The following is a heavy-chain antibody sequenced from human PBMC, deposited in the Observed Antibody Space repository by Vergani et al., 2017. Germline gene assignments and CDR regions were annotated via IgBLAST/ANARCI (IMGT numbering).Heavy chain of an antibody. D-gene: IGHD3-10*01. CDR2: ISSSGNYV. J-gene: IGHJ6*02. CDR1: GFTFGSYS. V-gene: IGHV3-21*06. CDR3: ARDQGSETNRRHYGMDV. Sequence: EENLVESGGGLVQPGVSLRLSCVASGFTFGSYSVNWVRQAPGRGLEWVSSISSSGNYVYYTASVKGRFSISRDNAKSLLSLQMNSLRDDDTAVYYCARDQGSETNRRHYGMDVWGQGTTVTVSS.